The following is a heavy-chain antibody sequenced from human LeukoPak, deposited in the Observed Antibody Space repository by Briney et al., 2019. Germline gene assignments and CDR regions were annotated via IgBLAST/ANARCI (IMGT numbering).Heavy chain of an antibody. Sequence: PGGSLRLSCAASGFTFDDYAMYWVRQVPGKGLEWVSRISWNSGSIDYADSVKGRFTISRDSAKNSLYLQMNSLRAEDTALYYCAKDIRYSSSWCFDYWGQGTLVTVSS. CDR3: AKDIRYSSSWCFDY. V-gene: IGHV3-9*01. D-gene: IGHD6-13*01. CDR1: GFTFDDYA. CDR2: ISWNSGSI. J-gene: IGHJ4*02.